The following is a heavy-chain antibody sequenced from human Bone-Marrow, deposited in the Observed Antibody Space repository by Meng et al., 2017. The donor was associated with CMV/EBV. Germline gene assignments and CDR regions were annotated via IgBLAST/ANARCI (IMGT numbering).Heavy chain of an antibody. CDR3: AKALPLGSGHYHYYYYTMDV. D-gene: IGHD3-3*01. CDR2: IYSGGST. J-gene: IGHJ6*02. V-gene: IGHV3-66*02. CDR1: GFTVSSNY. Sequence: GGSLRLSYAASGFTVSSNYMSWVRQAPGKGLEWVSVIYSGGSTYYADSVKGRFTISRDNSKNTLFLQMNSLRAEDTAVYYCAKALPLGSGHYHYYYYTMDVWGQGTSVTVPS.